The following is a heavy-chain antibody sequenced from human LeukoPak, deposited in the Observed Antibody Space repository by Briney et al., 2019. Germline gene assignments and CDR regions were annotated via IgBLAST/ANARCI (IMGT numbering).Heavy chain of an antibody. CDR2: MRYDGTKA. Sequence: PGGSLRLSCAASGFKLSRNGMHWVRQAPGKGLEWVAFMRYDGTKAFYGDSVRGRFTISRDDSKNTLYLQMNNLRHEDTAVYFCARDFDDINGDYYYIPDFWGQGGLVTVSS. D-gene: IGHD3-22*01. J-gene: IGHJ4*02. CDR1: GFKLSRNG. V-gene: IGHV3-30*02. CDR3: ARDFDDINGDYYYIPDF.